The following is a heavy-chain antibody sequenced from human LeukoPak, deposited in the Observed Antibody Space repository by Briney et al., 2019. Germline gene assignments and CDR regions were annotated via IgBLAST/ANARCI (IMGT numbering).Heavy chain of an antibody. J-gene: IGHJ4*02. CDR3: ARVIWSGYYQIDY. D-gene: IGHD3-3*01. V-gene: IGHV3-48*01. CDR1: GFTFSSYS. Sequence: QTGGSLRLSCAASGFTFSSYSMNWVRQAPGKGLEWVSYIRSGGSITRYADYVKGRFTISRDSAKNSLYLQMNSLRAEDTAVYYCARVIWSGYYQIDYWGQGTLVTVSS. CDR2: IRSGGSIT.